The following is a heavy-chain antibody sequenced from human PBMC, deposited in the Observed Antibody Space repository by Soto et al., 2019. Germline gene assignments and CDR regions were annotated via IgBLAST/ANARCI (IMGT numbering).Heavy chain of an antibody. V-gene: IGHV4-30-2*05. CDR1: GGSISSGGYS. D-gene: IGHD3-10*01. Sequence: PSETLSLTCAVSGGSISSGGYSWSWIRQPPGKGLEWIGYIYHSGSTYYNPSLKSRVTISVDTSKNQFSLKLSSVTAADTAVYYCARVFGFGGMDVWGQGTTVTV. CDR3: ARVFGFGGMDV. CDR2: IYHSGST. J-gene: IGHJ6*02.